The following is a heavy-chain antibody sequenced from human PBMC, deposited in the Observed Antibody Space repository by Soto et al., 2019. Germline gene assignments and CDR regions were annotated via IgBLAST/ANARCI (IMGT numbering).Heavy chain of an antibody. Sequence: QITLNESGPTVVKPAETLTLTCTFSGFSLTTSGVGVGWIRQSPGKAPEWLALIYWDDDKRYSASLKSRLNITKDPSKNQVVLTMASVDPADTATYYCAHRILRTFLGLVTTTAIYFDFWGQGTPVVVSS. CDR1: GFSLTTSGVG. D-gene: IGHD3-3*01. CDR2: IYWDDDK. V-gene: IGHV2-5*02. J-gene: IGHJ4*02. CDR3: AHRILRTFLGLVTTTAIYFDF.